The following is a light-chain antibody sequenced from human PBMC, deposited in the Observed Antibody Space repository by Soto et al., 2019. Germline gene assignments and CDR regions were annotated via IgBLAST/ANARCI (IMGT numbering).Light chain of an antibody. CDR2: TTS. Sequence: EIQMTQSPSSVSASVGDRVTITCRASQGIRTWLAWYQQKAGKAPKLXIFTTSSLQTGVPSRFSGSGSGTDFALTISSLQPEDFATDDCQQGYSTTRTFGQGTRLEIK. V-gene: IGKV1-12*01. CDR1: QGIRTW. J-gene: IGKJ5*01. CDR3: QQGYSTTRT.